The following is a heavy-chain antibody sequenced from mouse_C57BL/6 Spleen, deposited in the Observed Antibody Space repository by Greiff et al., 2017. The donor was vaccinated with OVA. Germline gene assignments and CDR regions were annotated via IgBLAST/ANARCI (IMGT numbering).Heavy chain of an antibody. Sequence: EVKLVESGEGLVKPGGSLKLSCAASGFTFSSYAMSWVRQTPEKRLEWVAYISSGGDYIYYADTVKGRFTISRDNARNTLYLQMSTLKSEDTAMYYCTRDGDYYGSRYFDYWGQGTTLTVSS. V-gene: IGHV5-9-1*02. CDR1: GFTFSSYA. CDR2: ISSGGDYI. D-gene: IGHD1-1*01. CDR3: TRDGDYYGSRYFDY. J-gene: IGHJ2*01.